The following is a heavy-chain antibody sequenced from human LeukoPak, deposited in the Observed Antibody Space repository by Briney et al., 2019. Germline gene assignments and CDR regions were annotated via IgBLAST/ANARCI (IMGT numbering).Heavy chain of an antibody. CDR3: AATQYDSSAFDI. D-gene: IGHD3-22*01. CDR1: GYTFTSYG. J-gene: IGHJ3*02. CDR2: ISAYNGDT. Sequence: ASVKVSCKASGYTFTSYGISWVRQAPGQGLEWMGWISAYNGDTNYAQNLQGRVTMTTDTSTSTAYMELSSLRSEDTAVYYCAATQYDSSAFDIWGQGTMVTVSS. V-gene: IGHV1-18*01.